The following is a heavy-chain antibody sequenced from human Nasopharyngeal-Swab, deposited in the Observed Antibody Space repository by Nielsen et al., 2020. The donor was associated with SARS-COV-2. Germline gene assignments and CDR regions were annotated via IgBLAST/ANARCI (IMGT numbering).Heavy chain of an antibody. J-gene: IGHJ6*03. CDR2: IYHSGSS. V-gene: IGHV4-4*02. D-gene: IGHD5-24*01. CDR1: GGPISSDYW. CDR3: ARGVSRSSYNYEGPYYYMDV. Sequence: GSLRLSCAVSGGPISSDYWWNGVRQSPGKGLEWSGEIYHSGSSNHNPSLKSRVIISVDKSKNHFSLKLTSVTAADTALYYCARGVSRSSYNYEGPYYYMDVWGKGTTVTVSS.